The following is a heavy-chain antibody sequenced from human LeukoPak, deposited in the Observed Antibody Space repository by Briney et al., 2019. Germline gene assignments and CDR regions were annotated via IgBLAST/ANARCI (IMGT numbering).Heavy chain of an antibody. CDR1: GGSISSGDYY. D-gene: IGHD5-12*01. CDR3: AREVATQPTRRFDP. J-gene: IGHJ5*02. CDR2: IYYSGST. Sequence: PSQTLSLTCTVSGGSISSGDYYWSWVRQPPGKGLEWIGYIYYSGSTYYSPSLKSRVTISVDTSKNQFSLKLSSVTAADTAVYYCAREVATQPTRRFDPWGQGTLVTVSS. V-gene: IGHV4-30-4*01.